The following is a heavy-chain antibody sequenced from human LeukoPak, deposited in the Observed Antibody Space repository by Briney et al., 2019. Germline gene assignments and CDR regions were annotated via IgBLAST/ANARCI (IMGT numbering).Heavy chain of an antibody. V-gene: IGHV1-8*01. Sequence: GASVKVSRKASVYTLTSYDINSVRQATGQGLEGMGRMNPNSGNTGYAQKFQGRVTMTRNTSISTAYMELSSLRSEDTAVYYCARESSSWYWYYYYGMDVWGQGTTVTVSS. D-gene: IGHD6-13*01. CDR1: VYTLTSYD. CDR3: ARESSSWYWYYYYGMDV. CDR2: MNPNSGNT. J-gene: IGHJ6*02.